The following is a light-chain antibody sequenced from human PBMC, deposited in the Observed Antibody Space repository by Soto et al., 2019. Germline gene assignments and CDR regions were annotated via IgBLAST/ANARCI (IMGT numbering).Light chain of an antibody. CDR3: QQRYSTPWT. J-gene: IGKJ1*01. Sequence: DIQMTQSPSSLSASVGDRVTITCRASQSISSYLNWYQQKPGKAPKLLIYAASSLQSGVPSRFSGSGSGTAFTLTISSLQPEDFATYYCQQRYSTPWTFGQGTKVEIK. CDR2: AAS. CDR1: QSISSY. V-gene: IGKV1-39*01.